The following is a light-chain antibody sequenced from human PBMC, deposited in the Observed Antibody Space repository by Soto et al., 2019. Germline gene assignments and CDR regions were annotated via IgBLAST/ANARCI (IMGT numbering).Light chain of an antibody. CDR3: QQYGSSQT. V-gene: IGKV3-20*01. Sequence: EIVLTQSPGTLSLSPGERATLSCRASQSVSSSYLAWYQQKPGQAPRLLIYGASSRATGIPDRFSGSGSGTDFNLTISRLEPEDFGVYYCQQYGSSQTFGQGTKVEIK. J-gene: IGKJ1*01. CDR2: GAS. CDR1: QSVSSSY.